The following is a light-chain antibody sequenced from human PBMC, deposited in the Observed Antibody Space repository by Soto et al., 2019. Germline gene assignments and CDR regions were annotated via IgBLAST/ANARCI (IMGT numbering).Light chain of an antibody. CDR3: QQYNNWPFLFT. Sequence: EIMMTQSPATVSVSPGERATLSCRASQSVSSNLAWYQQKPGQAPRLLIYGASIRATGIPARFSGSGSGTEFTLTISSLQSEDFAVYYCQQYNNWPFLFTFGPGTKVDIK. CDR1: QSVSSN. CDR2: GAS. V-gene: IGKV3D-15*01. J-gene: IGKJ3*01.